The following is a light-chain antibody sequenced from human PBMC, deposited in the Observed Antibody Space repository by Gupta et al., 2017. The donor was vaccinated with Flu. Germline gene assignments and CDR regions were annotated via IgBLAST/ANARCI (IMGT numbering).Light chain of an antibody. CDR3: QHKDNYPKA. V-gene: IGKV1-27*01. Sequence: PSSLSASVADRVTITSRASRDVGIFLAMFQQKPGKDPHLPIYTTSTLRSGVPPTFTGGRSRTQFTLTIISLQPQDFASYFTQHKDNYPKAFGQGTKVEVK. CDR2: TTS. CDR1: RDVGIF. J-gene: IGKJ1*01.